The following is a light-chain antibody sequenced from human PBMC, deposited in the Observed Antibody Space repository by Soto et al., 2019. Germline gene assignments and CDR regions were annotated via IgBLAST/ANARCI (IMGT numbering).Light chain of an antibody. Sequence: DIQMTQSPSSLSASVGDRVTITCRASQSISNYLNWYQQKPGKAPKVLIYAASSLQSGVPSRFSGSGSGTAFTLTINSLQPEDFATYYCQQSYSIPWTFGQGTKVEIK. V-gene: IGKV1-39*01. CDR3: QQSYSIPWT. J-gene: IGKJ1*01. CDR2: AAS. CDR1: QSISNY.